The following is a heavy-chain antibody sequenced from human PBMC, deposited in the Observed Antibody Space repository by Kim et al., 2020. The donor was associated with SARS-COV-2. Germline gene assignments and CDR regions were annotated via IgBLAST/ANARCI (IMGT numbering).Heavy chain of an antibody. Sequence: SETLSLTCTVSGGSISSYYWSWIRQPPGKGLEWIGYIYYRGSTNYNPSLKSRVTISVDTSKNQFSLKLSSVTAADTAVYYCAQTYYDSSGPLKFDPWGQGTLVTVSS. CDR1: GGSISSYY. CDR3: AQTYYDSSGPLKFDP. CDR2: IYYRGST. V-gene: IGHV4-59*08. J-gene: IGHJ5*02. D-gene: IGHD3-22*01.